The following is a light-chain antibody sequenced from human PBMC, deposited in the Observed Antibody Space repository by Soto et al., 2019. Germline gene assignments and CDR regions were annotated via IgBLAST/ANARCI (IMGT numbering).Light chain of an antibody. CDR2: GAS. CDR3: QLLT. V-gene: IGKV3-20*01. CDR1: QSINSGF. J-gene: IGKJ4*01. Sequence: EVVLTQSPATLSLSLGERATLSCRASQSINSGFLAWYQQKFGQPPRLLIYGASSRAPGVPDRFSVSGSGTDFSLTISRLEPEDSAVYYCQLLTFGGGTKVEIK.